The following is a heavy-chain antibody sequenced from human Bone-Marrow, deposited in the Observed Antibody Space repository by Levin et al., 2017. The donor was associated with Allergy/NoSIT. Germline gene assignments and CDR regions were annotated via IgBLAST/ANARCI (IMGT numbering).Heavy chain of an antibody. CDR3: ARGLWDGNIEVDSPFDH. Sequence: PGGSLRLSCAASGFTFSSYWMNWVRQAPGKGLEWVANLRQDGSAKYYVDSVKGRFTISRDNAKNSLYLQMNSLRAEDTAVYYCARGLWDGNIEVDSPFDHWGQGTLVTVSS. CDR2: LRQDGSAK. J-gene: IGHJ4*02. D-gene: IGHD5-24*01. CDR1: GFTFSSYW. V-gene: IGHV3-7*04.